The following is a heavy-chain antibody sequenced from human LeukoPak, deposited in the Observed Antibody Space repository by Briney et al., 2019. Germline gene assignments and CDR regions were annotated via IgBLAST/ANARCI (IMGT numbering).Heavy chain of an antibody. Sequence: PSETLSLTCTVSGGSISSSSYYWGWIRQPPGKGLEWIGSIYYSGSTYYNPSLKSRVTISVDTSKNQFSLKLSSVTAADTAVYYCARLGVVVVAAFDIWGQGTMVTVSS. J-gene: IGHJ3*02. D-gene: IGHD2-15*01. CDR1: GGSISSSSYY. CDR3: ARLGVVVVAAFDI. V-gene: IGHV4-39*01. CDR2: IYYSGST.